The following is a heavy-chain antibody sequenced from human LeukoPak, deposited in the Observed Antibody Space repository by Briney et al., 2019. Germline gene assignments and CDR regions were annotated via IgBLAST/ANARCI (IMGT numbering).Heavy chain of an antibody. CDR2: INSDGSST. V-gene: IGHV3-74*01. D-gene: IGHD3-22*01. Sequence: GGSLRLSCAASGFTFRSYWMHWVRQAPGKGLVWVSRINSDGSSTSYADSVKGRFTISRDNAKNTLYLQMNSLRAEDTAVYYCARGTSSGYFQLYFDYWGQGTLVAVSS. J-gene: IGHJ4*02. CDR3: ARGTSSGYFQLYFDY. CDR1: GFTFRSYW.